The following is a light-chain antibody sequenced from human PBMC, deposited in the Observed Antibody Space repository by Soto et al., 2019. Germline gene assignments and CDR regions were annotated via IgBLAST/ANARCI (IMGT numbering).Light chain of an antibody. V-gene: IGKV3D-20*01. J-gene: IGKJ1*01. CDR3: QQYGDSPVT. CDR1: QSVSSY. Sequence: EMEMTQSPATLSLSVVDRATISCRASQSVSSYLLWYQQKPGQAPRLLISDASDRHTGIPARFSGSGSGTDFTLTISRLVPEDFAAYYCQQYGDSPVTFGQGTKVDIK. CDR2: DAS.